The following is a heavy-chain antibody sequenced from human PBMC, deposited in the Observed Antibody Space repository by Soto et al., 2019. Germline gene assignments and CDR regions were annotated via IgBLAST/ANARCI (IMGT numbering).Heavy chain of an antibody. Sequence: EVQLLESGGGLVQPGGSLRLSCAASGFTFSSYAMSWVRQAPGKGLEWVSAISASGGSTYSADSVKGRFTISRDNSKNTLYLQMNSLRAEDTAVYYCASLIVVVVAAKRHWGQGTLVTVAS. CDR1: GFTFSSYA. CDR3: ASLIVVVVAAKRH. V-gene: IGHV3-23*01. D-gene: IGHD2-15*01. CDR2: ISASGGST. J-gene: IGHJ4*02.